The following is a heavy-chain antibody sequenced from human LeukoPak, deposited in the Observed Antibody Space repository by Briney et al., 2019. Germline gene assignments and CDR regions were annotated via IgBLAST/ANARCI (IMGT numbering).Heavy chain of an antibody. Sequence: SETLSLTCAVSGGSISSSNWWSWVRQPPGKGLEWIGEIYHSGSTNYNPSLKSRVTISVDKSKNQFPLKLSSVTAADTAVYYCARGAYDSSGYSRYFDYWGQGTLVTVSS. CDR2: IYHSGST. D-gene: IGHD3-22*01. J-gene: IGHJ4*02. CDR1: GGSISSSNW. V-gene: IGHV4-4*02. CDR3: ARGAYDSSGYSRYFDY.